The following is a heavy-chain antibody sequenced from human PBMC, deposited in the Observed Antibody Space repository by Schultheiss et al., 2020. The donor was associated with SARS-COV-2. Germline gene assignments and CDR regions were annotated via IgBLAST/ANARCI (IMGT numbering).Heavy chain of an antibody. CDR2: FDPEDGET. Sequence: ASVKVSCKASGGTFSSYAISWVRQAPGKGLEWMGGFDPEDGETIYAQKFQGRVTMTEDTSTDTAYMELSSLRSEDTAVYYCARGRVTARFDYWGQGTLVTVSS. J-gene: IGHJ4*02. V-gene: IGHV1-24*01. D-gene: IGHD2-21*02. CDR3: ARGRVTARFDY. CDR1: GGTFSSYA.